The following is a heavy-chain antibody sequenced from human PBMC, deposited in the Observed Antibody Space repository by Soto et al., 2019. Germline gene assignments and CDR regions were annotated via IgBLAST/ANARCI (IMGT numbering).Heavy chain of an antibody. CDR2: TYYRSKWYN. J-gene: IGHJ4*02. CDR1: GDSVSSNSAA. Sequence: PSQTLSLTCAISGDSVSSNSAAWNWIRQSPSRGLEWLGRTYYRSKWYNDYAVSVKSRITINPDTSKNQFSLQLNSVTPEDTAVYYCAALRFLEWSPASFFDDWGQGTLVTVSS. D-gene: IGHD3-3*01. CDR3: AALRFLEWSPASFFDD. V-gene: IGHV6-1*01.